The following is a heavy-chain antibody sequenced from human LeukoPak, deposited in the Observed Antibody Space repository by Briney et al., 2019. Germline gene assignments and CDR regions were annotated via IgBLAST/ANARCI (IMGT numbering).Heavy chain of an antibody. J-gene: IGHJ4*02. V-gene: IGHV4-61*01. CDR2: IYYSGST. CDR3: ARGAAGYSYG. Sequence: SETLSLTCTVSGGSISSGNYYWGWIRQPPGKGLEWIGHIYYSGSTNYNPSLKSRVTISIDTSKNQFSLRLSSVTAADTAVYYCARGAAGYSYGWGQGTLVTASS. CDR1: GGSISSGNYY. D-gene: IGHD5-18*01.